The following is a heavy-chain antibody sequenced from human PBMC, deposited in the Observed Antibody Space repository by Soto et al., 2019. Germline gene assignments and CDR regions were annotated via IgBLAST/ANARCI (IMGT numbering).Heavy chain of an antibody. J-gene: IGHJ5*02. CDR3: ATRITVFGLLIPPFDP. V-gene: IGHV4-34*01. D-gene: IGHD3-3*01. CDR2: INHTGGT. CDR1: FVSVHGYY. Sequence: SETLSLTCSVYFVSVHGYYWNWISQPPGKGLEWIGEINHTGGTHYNPSLKSRVTMSVDTSKNQFSLRLSSVTAADTAIYYCATRITVFGLLIPPFDPWGQGTQVTVS.